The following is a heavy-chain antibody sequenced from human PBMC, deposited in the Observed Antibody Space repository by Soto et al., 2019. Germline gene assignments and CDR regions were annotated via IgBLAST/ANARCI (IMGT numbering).Heavy chain of an antibody. D-gene: IGHD2-15*01. J-gene: IGHJ5*02. CDR1: GYTFTSYG. CDR2: ISAYNGNT. Sequence: ASVKVSCKASGYTFTSYGISWVRQAPGQGLEWMGWISAYNGNTNYAQKLQGRVTMTTDTSTSTAYMELRSLRSDDTAGYYCARVVTLNWFDPWGQVTLVTVSS. CDR3: ARVVTLNWFDP. V-gene: IGHV1-18*01.